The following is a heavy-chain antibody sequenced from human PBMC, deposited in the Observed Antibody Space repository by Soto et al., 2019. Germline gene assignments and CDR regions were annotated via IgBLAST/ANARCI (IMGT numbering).Heavy chain of an antibody. Sequence: GGSLRLSCAASGFTFDDYTMHWVRQAPGKGLEWVSLISWDGGSTYYADSVKGRFTISRDNSKNSLYLQMNSLRTEDTALYYCAKDEKAMVTGYYFDYWGQGTLVTVSS. J-gene: IGHJ4*02. CDR1: GFTFDDYT. CDR2: ISWDGGST. V-gene: IGHV3-43*01. CDR3: AKDEKAMVTGYYFDY. D-gene: IGHD5-18*01.